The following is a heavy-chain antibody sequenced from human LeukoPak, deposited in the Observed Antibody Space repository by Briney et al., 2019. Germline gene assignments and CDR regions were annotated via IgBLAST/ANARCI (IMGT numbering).Heavy chain of an antibody. CDR1: GFTFSSYS. J-gene: IGHJ4*02. V-gene: IGHV3-21*01. Sequence: PGGSLRLSCAASGFTFSSYSMNWVRQAPGKGLEWVSSISSSSSYIYYADSVKGRFTISRDNAKNSLYLQMNSLRAEDTAVYYCARWGHNCSGGSCYGGQIDYWGQGTLVTVSS. CDR3: ARWGHNCSGGSCYGGQIDY. CDR2: ISSSSSYI. D-gene: IGHD2-15*01.